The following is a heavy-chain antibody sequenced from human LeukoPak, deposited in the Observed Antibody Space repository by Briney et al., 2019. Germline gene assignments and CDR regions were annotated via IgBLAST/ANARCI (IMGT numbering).Heavy chain of an antibody. CDR2: MYNGGTT. Sequence: PSQTPSLTCTVSGASISGSISGGTYYWNWIRQPAGKGLEWIGRMYNGGTTINYSPSLKSRVTISVDTSKNQFSLKLSSVTAADTAVYYCARGLSDIVATIGAGGEIDYWGQGTLVTVSS. CDR3: ARGLSDIVATIGAGGEIDY. V-gene: IGHV4-61*02. J-gene: IGHJ4*02. D-gene: IGHD5-12*01. CDR1: GASISGSISGGTYY.